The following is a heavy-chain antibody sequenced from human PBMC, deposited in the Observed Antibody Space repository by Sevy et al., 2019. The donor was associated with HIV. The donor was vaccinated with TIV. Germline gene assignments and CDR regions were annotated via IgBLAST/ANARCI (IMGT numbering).Heavy chain of an antibody. V-gene: IGHV3-7*01. CDR1: GFTFSGYW. CDR3: ASEGAGGFDY. D-gene: IGHD2-15*01. J-gene: IGHJ4*02. Sequence: GESLKISCAASGFTFSGYWMSWVRQAPGKGLQWVANIKQDGSKNEFVDSVKGRFTISRDNPKNSRYLQMNSLRAEDTAVYYCASEGAGGFDYWGQGTLVTVSS. CDR2: IKQDGSKN.